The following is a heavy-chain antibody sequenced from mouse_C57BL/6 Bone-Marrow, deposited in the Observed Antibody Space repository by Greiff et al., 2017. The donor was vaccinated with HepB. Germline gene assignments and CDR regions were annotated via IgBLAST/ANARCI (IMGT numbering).Heavy chain of an antibody. CDR1: GFTFSDYG. J-gene: IGHJ1*03. V-gene: IGHV5-17*01. Sequence: EVKVEESGGGLVKPGGSLKLSCAASGFTFSDYGMHWVRQAPEKGLEWVAYISSGSSTIYYADTVKGRFTISRDNAKNTLFLQMTSLRSEDTAMYYCASRGGTTVVDYGYFDVWGTGTTVTVSS. D-gene: IGHD1-1*01. CDR3: ASRGGTTVVDYGYFDV. CDR2: ISSGSSTI.